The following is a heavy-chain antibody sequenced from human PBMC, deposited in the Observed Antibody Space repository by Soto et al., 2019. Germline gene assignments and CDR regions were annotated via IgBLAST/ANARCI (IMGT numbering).Heavy chain of an antibody. CDR2: INPSGGST. V-gene: IGHV1-46*01. J-gene: IGHJ6*02. Sequence: ASVKVSCKASGYTFTSYYMHWVRQAPGQGLEWMGIINPSGGSTSYAQKFQGRVTMTRDTSTSTVYMELSSLRSEDTAVYYCARLEAAGKKTYYYSGMDVWGQGTTVTVYS. CDR3: ARLEAAGKKTYYYSGMDV. CDR1: GYTFTSYY. D-gene: IGHD6-13*01.